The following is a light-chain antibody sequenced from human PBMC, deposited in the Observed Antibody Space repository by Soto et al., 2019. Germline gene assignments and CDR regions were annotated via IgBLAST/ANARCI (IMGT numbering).Light chain of an antibody. CDR3: QQYNSDXQGT. V-gene: IGKV1-5*03. CDR1: QSISSW. CDR2: KAS. Sequence: DIQMTQSPSTRSASVGDRVTITCRASQSISSWLAWYQQKPGKATKLLIYKASSLESGVPSRFSGTGSATEFTLTISSMQPDDFATYYCQQYNSDXQGTCGQGTKV. J-gene: IGKJ1*01.